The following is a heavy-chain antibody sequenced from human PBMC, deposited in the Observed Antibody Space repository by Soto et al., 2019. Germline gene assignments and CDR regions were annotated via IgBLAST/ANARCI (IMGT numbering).Heavy chain of an antibody. CDR2: IYPDDSDT. Sequence: GESLKISCKSSGYSFTSYWIAWVHQMPGKGLEWMGVIYPDDSDTRYSPSFRGHVTISVDKSISTAYLQWGGLKASDTAMYYCARLSSAANDFWGQGTQVTVSS. J-gene: IGHJ4*02. D-gene: IGHD3-22*01. V-gene: IGHV5-51*07. CDR1: GYSFTSYW. CDR3: ARLSSAANDF.